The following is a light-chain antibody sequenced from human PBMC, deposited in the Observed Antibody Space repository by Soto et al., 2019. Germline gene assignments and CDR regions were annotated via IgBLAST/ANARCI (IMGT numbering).Light chain of an antibody. CDR1: QSINSF. V-gene: IGKV1-39*01. J-gene: IGKJ5*01. CDR2: AAS. CDR3: QQSYSIPGT. Sequence: DIQMTQSPSSLSASVGDRVTITCRASQSINSFLNWYQQKPGKAPKLLIFAASSLQSGIPSRFSGSGSGTDFTLTISSLQPEDFATYYCQQSYSIPGTFGQGTRLEIK.